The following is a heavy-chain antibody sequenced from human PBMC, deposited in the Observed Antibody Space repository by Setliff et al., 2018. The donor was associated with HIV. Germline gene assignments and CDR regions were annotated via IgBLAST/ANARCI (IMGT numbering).Heavy chain of an antibody. Sequence: PSETLSLTCAVSGYPISSGYYWGWIRQPPGKGLEWIGYIYYSGSTNYNPSLKSRVTISLDTSKNQFSLKLSSVTAADTAVYYCARQGGYSGYGFYYYYYYMDVWGKGTTVTVSS. CDR3: ARQGGYSGYGFYYYYYYMDV. D-gene: IGHD5-12*01. CDR1: GYPISSGYY. V-gene: IGHV4-38-2*01. CDR2: IYYSGST. J-gene: IGHJ6*03.